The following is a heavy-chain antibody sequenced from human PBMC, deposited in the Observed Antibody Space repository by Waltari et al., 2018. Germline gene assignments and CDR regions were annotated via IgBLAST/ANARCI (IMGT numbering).Heavy chain of an antibody. D-gene: IGHD3-10*01. Sequence: QVQLVESGGGVVQPGKSLTLYCEVSGISVRSYAMHWVRQYPGKGLEWVAVISFDGNIIYFADSVKGRFTINRDNSKNTLSLQMNSLTPEDTAIYYCARDGHSYFYGSWSDYWGQGTLVTVSS. J-gene: IGHJ4*02. V-gene: IGHV3-30*01. CDR1: GISVRSYA. CDR3: ARDGHSYFYGSWSDY. CDR2: ISFDGNII.